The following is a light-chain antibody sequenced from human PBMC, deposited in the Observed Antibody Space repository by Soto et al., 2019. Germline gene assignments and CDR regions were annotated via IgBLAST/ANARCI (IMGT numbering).Light chain of an antibody. CDR2: LNSDGSH. Sequence: QLVLTQSPSASASLGASVKLTCTLSSGHSSYAIAWHQLQPEKGPRYLMKLNSDGSHTKGDGIPDRFSGSSSGAGRYLTISSLQSEDEADYYCQTWGTGIRVFGVGTKLTVL. CDR1: SGHSSYA. J-gene: IGLJ2*01. V-gene: IGLV4-69*01. CDR3: QTWGTGIRV.